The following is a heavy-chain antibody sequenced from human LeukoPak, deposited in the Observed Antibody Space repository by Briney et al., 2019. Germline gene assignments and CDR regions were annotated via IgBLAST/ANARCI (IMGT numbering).Heavy chain of an antibody. J-gene: IGHJ5*02. D-gene: IGHD3-10*01. CDR1: GYTFTGYY. Sequence: ASVKVSCKASGYTFTGYYMHWVRQAPGQGLEWMGWINPNSGGTNYAQKLQGRVTMTTDTSTSTAYMELRSLRSDDTAVYYCARGLMEVYPVRGVLGWFDPWGQGTLVTVSS. V-gene: IGHV1-2*02. CDR2: INPNSGGT. CDR3: ARGLMEVYPVRGVLGWFDP.